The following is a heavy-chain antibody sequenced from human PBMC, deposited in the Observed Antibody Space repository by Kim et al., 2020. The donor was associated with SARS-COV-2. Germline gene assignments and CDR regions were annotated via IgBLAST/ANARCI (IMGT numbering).Heavy chain of an antibody. CDR3: ATEGGLRYDY. CDR2: ISTSTGNP. V-gene: IGHV7-4-1*02. Sequence: ASVKVSCKASGYTFTRHAMNWVRQAPGQGLEWMGWISTSTGNPTYAQGFTGRFVFSLDTSVSTAYLQISSLQAEDTAVYYCATEGGLRYDYWGQGTLVTVSS. CDR1: GYTFTRHA. D-gene: IGHD3-16*01. J-gene: IGHJ4*02.